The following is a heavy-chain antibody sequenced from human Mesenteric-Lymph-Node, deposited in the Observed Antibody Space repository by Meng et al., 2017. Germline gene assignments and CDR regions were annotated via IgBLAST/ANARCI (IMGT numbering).Heavy chain of an antibody. J-gene: IGHJ4*02. CDR2: IQRMRDGGAV. D-gene: IGHD3-3*02. Sequence: GGSLRLSCAVSGFTFSNSAMSWVRKAPGQGLEWIGRIQRMRDGGAVEYALHVTDRFIISRDDSINTVYLQINRVKAEDTAVYYCTTDWLLQHFVDYWGQGTLVTVSS. CDR3: TTDWLLQHFVDY. CDR1: GFTFSNSA. V-gene: IGHV3-15*01.